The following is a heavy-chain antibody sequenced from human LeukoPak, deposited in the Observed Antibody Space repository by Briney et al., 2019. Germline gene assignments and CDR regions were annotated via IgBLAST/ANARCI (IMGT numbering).Heavy chain of an antibody. V-gene: IGHV5-51*01. Sequence: HGESLKISCEGSGYSFASYWIGWVRQMPGKGLEWMGIIYPGDSDTRYSPSFQGQVTISADKSISTAYLQWSSLKASDTAMYYCTRAKGCSSTICYEGWFDPWGQGTLVTVSS. CDR1: GYSFASYW. CDR3: TRAKGCSSTICYEGWFDP. D-gene: IGHD2-2*01. J-gene: IGHJ5*02. CDR2: IYPGDSDT.